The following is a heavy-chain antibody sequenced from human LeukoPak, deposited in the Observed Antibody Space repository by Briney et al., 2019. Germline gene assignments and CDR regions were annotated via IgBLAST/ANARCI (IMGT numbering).Heavy chain of an antibody. V-gene: IGHV3-23*01. D-gene: IGHD3-16*01. CDR2: ISGSGGST. CDR3: AKDTGGKTRGENPDY. J-gene: IGHJ4*02. Sequence: GGSLRLSCAASALTFSSYAMSWVRQAPGERLEWVSAISGSGGSTYYADSVKGRFTISRDNSKNTLYLQMNSLRAEDTAVYYCAKDTGGKTRGENPDYWGQGTLVTVSS. CDR1: ALTFSSYA.